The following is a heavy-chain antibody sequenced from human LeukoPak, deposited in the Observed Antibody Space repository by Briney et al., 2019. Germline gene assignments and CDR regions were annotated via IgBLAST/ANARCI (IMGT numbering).Heavy chain of an antibody. CDR3: ARDHVSAFNWFDP. D-gene: IGHD3-16*01. CDR2: IYTSGST. Sequence: SETLSLTCTVPGGSISSYYWSWIRQPAGKVLEWIGRIYTSGSTNYNPSLKSRVTMSVDTSKNQFSLKLSSVTAADTAVYYCARDHVSAFNWFDPWGQGTLVTVSS. V-gene: IGHV4-4*07. CDR1: GGSISSYY. J-gene: IGHJ5*02.